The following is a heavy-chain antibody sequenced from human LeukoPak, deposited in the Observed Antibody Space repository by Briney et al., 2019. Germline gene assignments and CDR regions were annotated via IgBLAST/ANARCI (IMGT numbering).Heavy chain of an antibody. Sequence: GGXXXRGGYSWSWIRQPPGKGLEWIGYIYYIGNTYYNPSLKSRITISVDTSKNQFSLKVSSVTAADTAVYYCARARRGDVDYWGQGTLVTVSS. V-gene: IGHV4-30-4*07. CDR3: ARARRGDVDY. J-gene: IGHJ4*02. D-gene: IGHD7-27*01. CDR1: GGXXXRGGYS. CDR2: IYYIGNT.